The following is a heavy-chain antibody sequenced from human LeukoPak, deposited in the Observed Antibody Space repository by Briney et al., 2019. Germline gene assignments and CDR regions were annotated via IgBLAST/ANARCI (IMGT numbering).Heavy chain of an antibody. CDR3: ATGEDGYNYALFDY. CDR2: INPNSGGT. CDR1: GYTFTGYY. J-gene: IGHJ4*02. V-gene: IGHV1-2*02. Sequence: GASVKVSCKASGYTFTGYYMHWVRQAPGQGLEWMGWINPNSGGTNYAQKFQGRVTMTRDTSISTAYMELSRLRSDDTAVYYCATGEDGYNYALFDYWGQGTLVTVSS. D-gene: IGHD5-24*01.